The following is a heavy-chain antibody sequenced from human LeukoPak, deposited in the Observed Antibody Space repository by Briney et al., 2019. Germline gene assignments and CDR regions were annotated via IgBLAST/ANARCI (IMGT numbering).Heavy chain of an antibody. D-gene: IGHD4-23*01. V-gene: IGHV3-48*02. CDR3: ARRTYGGLDY. CDR1: GFTFSSYS. CDR2: VSSSSSTI. Sequence: GGSLRLSCAASGFTFSSYSMNWVRQAPGRGLEWVSYVSSSSSTIYYADSVKGRFTISRDNAKNSLYLQMNSLRDEDTAVYYCARRTYGGLDYWGQGTLVTVSS. J-gene: IGHJ4*02.